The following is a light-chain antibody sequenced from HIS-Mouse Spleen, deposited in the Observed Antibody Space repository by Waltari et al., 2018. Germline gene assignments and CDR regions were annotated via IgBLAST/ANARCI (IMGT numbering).Light chain of an antibody. CDR3: YSTDSSGNHRV. J-gene: IGLJ2*01. CDR1: ALPKQY. V-gene: IGLV3-10*01. CDR2: EDS. Sequence: SYELTQPPSVSVSPGQTARITCSGDALPKQYPYWYQQKSGQAPVLVIYEDSKRPSGIPERFSGSSPGTMATLTISGAQVEDEADYYCYSTDSSGNHRVFGGGTKLTVL.